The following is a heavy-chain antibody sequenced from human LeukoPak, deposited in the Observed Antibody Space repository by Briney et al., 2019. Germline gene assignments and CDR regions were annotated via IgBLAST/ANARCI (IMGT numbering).Heavy chain of an antibody. CDR2: INPRDSDT. J-gene: IGHJ4*02. V-gene: IGHV5-51*01. CDR1: GYIFTSYW. D-gene: IGHD5-24*01. Sequence: GESLKISCKGSGYIFTSYWIGWVRQMPGKGLEWMGVINPRDSDTRYSPSFQGQVTLSADKSIRTAYLQWSSLKASDTAMYYCARRGERDGYSLFVYWGQGTLVTVSS. CDR3: ARRGERDGYSLFVY.